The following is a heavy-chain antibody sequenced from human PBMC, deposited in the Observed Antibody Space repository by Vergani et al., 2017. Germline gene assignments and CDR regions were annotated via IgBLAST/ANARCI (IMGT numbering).Heavy chain of an antibody. CDR1: GGSISSYY. CDR2: IYYSGST. Sequence: QVQLQESGPGLVKPSETLSLTCPVSGGSISSYYWSWIRQPPGKGLEWIGYIYYSGSTNYNPSLKSRVTISVDTSKNQFSLKLSSVTAADTAVYYCATYSGYDSVGWFDPWGQGTLVTVSS. CDR3: ATYSGYDSVGWFDP. D-gene: IGHD5-12*01. J-gene: IGHJ5*02. V-gene: IGHV4-59*01.